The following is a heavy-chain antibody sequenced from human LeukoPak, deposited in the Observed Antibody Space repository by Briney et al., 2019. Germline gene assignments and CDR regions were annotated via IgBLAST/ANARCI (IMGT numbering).Heavy chain of an antibody. CDR2: IYYSGST. CDR3: ARDEYYDFWSGYPYGMDV. CDR1: GGSVSSGSYY. J-gene: IGHJ6*02. V-gene: IGHV4-61*01. Sequence: PSETLSLTCTVSGGSVSSGSYYWSWIRQPPGKGLEWIGYIYYSGSTNYNPSLKSRVTISVDTSKNQFSLKLSSVTAADTAVYYCARDEYYDFWSGYPYGMDVWGQGTTVTVSS. D-gene: IGHD3-3*01.